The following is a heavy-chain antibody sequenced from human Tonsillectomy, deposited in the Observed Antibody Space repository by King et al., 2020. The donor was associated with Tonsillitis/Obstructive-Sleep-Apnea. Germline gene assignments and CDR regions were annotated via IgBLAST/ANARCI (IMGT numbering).Heavy chain of an antibody. J-gene: IGHJ3*02. CDR2: IYFTGST. CDR3: AREPSYLSAFDI. CDR1: GGSISPYY. V-gene: IGHV4-59*01. Sequence: VQLQESGPGLVKPSETLSLTCTVSGGSISPYYWSWIRQPPGKGLEWIGFIYFTGSTNYNPSLKSRVTISVDTSRNQLSLKLNSVTAADTAVYSCAREPSYLSAFDIWGQGTMVTVSS. D-gene: IGHD1-26*01.